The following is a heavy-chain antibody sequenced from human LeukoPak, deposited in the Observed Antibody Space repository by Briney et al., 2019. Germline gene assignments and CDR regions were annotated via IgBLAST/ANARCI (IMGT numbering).Heavy chain of an antibody. CDR1: GGTFSSYT. V-gene: IGHV1-69*04. J-gene: IGHJ6*02. CDR2: IIPILGIG. D-gene: IGHD1-26*01. Sequence: ASVTVSCKASGGTFSSYTISWVRQPPGQGLEGMGRIIPILGIGNYAQKFQGRVTITADKSTSTAYMELSSLRSEDTAVYYCARDRVGADYGMDVWGQGTTVTVSS. CDR3: ARDRVGADYGMDV.